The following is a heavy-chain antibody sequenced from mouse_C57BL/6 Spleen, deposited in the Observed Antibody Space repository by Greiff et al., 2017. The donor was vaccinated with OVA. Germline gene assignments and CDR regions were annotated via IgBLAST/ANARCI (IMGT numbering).Heavy chain of an antibody. V-gene: IGHV3-6*01. CDR1: GYSITSGYY. CDR3: AREEAYYYGSGAMDY. CDR2: ISYDGSN. D-gene: IGHD1-1*01. Sequence: ESGPGLVKPSQSLSLTCSVTGYSITSGYYWNWIRQFPGNKLEWMGYISYDGSNNYNPSLKNRISITRDTSKNQFFLKLNSVTTEDTATYYCAREEAYYYGSGAMDYWGQGTSVTVSS. J-gene: IGHJ4*01.